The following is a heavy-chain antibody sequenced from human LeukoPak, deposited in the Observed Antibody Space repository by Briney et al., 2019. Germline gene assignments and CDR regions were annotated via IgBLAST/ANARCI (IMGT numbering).Heavy chain of an antibody. CDR2: MNPNSGNT. V-gene: IGHV1-8*03. CDR1: GYTFTSYD. CDR3: ARELVENGDYETDAFDI. Sequence: ASVKVSCKASGYTFTSYDINWVRQATGQGLEWMGWMNPNSGNTGYAQKFQGRVTITRNTSISTAYMELSSLRSEDTAVYYCARELVENGDYETDAFDIWGQGTMVTVSS. J-gene: IGHJ3*02. D-gene: IGHD4-17*01.